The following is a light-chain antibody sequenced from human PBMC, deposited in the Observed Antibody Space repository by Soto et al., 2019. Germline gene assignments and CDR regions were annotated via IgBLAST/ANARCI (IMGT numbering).Light chain of an antibody. Sequence: QSVLTQPASVSGSPGQSITISCTGDSSDVGGNNYVSWYQQYPGKAPKLMVCDVSNRPSGVSNRFSGSKSGNTASLTISGLQAEDEADYYCSSFTGTSYVFGTGTKVTVL. J-gene: IGLJ1*01. CDR3: SSFTGTSYV. CDR1: SSDVGGNNY. V-gene: IGLV2-14*01. CDR2: DVS.